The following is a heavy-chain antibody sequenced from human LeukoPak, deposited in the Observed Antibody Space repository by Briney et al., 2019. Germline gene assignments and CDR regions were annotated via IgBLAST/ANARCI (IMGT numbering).Heavy chain of an antibody. Sequence: GGSLRLSCAASGFTFDDYAMHWVRQDPGKGLEWVSLISWDGGSTYYADSVMGRFTISRDNSKNSLYLQMNSLRAEDTALYYCAKDISPLRYGMDVWGQGTTVTVSS. CDR3: AKDISPLRYGMDV. CDR2: ISWDGGST. CDR1: GFTFDDYA. D-gene: IGHD3-3*02. V-gene: IGHV3-43D*03. J-gene: IGHJ6*02.